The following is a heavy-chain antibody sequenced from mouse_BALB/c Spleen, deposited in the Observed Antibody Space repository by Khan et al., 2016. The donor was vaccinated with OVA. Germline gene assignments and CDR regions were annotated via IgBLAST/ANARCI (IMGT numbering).Heavy chain of an antibody. V-gene: IGHV4-1*02. Sequence: EVKLLESGGGLVQPGGSLKLSCAASGFAFSRYWMSWVRQAPGKGLEWIGLINTDSSTINYTPSLKDKFIISRENAKNTPYLQMSKVRSEDTALYYCGRGLRQYYYAMDYWGQGTSVTVSS. CDR2: INTDSSTI. CDR3: GRGLRQYYYAMDY. D-gene: IGHD2-4*01. J-gene: IGHJ4*01. CDR1: GFAFSRYW.